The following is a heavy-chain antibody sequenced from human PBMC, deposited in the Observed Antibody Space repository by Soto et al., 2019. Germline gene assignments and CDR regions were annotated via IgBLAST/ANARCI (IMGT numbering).Heavy chain of an antibody. J-gene: IGHJ4*02. V-gene: IGHV4-38-2*01. D-gene: IGHD6-19*01. Sequence: SETLSLTCVVSGYSISSGYSWGWIRQPPGKGLEWIGSIYHSGNTYYNPSLKSRVTVSLDTSKNQFSLKLSSVTAADTAVYYCARISSGWQTVDYWGQGTPVTVYS. CDR1: GYSISSGYS. CDR3: ARISSGWQTVDY. CDR2: IYHSGNT.